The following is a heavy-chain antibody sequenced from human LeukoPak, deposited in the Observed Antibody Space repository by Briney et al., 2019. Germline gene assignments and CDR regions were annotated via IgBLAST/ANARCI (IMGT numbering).Heavy chain of an antibody. CDR1: EYSFTSYW. CDR2: IYPGDSDT. J-gene: IGHJ4*02. CDR3: ARLRGPGSYLVDY. V-gene: IGHV5-51*01. D-gene: IGHD3-10*01. Sequence: GESLKISCRGSEYSFTSYWIGWVRQMPGRGLEWVGIIYPGDSDTRYSPSFQGQVTISADKSIRTAYVQWSSLEVSDTAMYYCARLRGPGSYLVDYWGQGTLVTVSS.